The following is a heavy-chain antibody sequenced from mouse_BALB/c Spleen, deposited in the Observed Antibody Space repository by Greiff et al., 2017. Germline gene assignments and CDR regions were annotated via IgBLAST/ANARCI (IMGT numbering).Heavy chain of an antibody. V-gene: IGHV5-6-5*01. CDR2: ISSGGST. CDR1: GFTFSSYA. J-gene: IGHJ2*01. D-gene: IGHD2-3*01. Sequence: EVKVVESGGGLVKPGGSLKLSCAASGFTFSSYAMSWVRQTPEKRLEWVASISSGGSTYYPDSVKGRFTISRDNARNILYLQMSSLRSEDTAMYYCARGGENDGYYFDYWGQGTTLTVSS. CDR3: ARGGENDGYYFDY.